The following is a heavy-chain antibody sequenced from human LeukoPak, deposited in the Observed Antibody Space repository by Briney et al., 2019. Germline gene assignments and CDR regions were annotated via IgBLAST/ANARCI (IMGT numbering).Heavy chain of an antibody. Sequence: PGGSLRLSCEGSGFDFSADEMNWVRQAPGKGLEWVSHITSSGSATFYADSVKGRFIISRDNAKNTVFLQMNSLRADDTAVYYCARSYAPFGEWKPSNYFDYWGQGTLVAVSS. V-gene: IGHV3-48*03. CDR2: ITSSGSAT. CDR3: ARSYAPFGEWKPSNYFDY. D-gene: IGHD3-10*01. J-gene: IGHJ4*02. CDR1: GFDFSADE.